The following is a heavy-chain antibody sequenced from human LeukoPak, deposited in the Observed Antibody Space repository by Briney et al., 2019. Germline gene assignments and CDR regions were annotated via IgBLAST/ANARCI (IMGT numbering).Heavy chain of an antibody. D-gene: IGHD4-17*01. V-gene: IGHV4-4*07. CDR3: ARDARYGDYGWFDP. J-gene: IGHJ5*02. CDR2: IYTSGST. CDR1: GGSFSGYY. Sequence: SETLSLTCAVYGGSFSGYYWSWIRQPAGKGLEWIGRIYTSGSTNYNPSLKSRVIMSVDTSKNQFSLKLSSVTAADTAVYYCARDARYGDYGWFDPWGQGTLVTVSS.